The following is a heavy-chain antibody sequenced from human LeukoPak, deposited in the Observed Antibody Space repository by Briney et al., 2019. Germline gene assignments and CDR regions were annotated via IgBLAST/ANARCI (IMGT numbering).Heavy chain of an antibody. CDR3: ARGRGTTMVRGVITNYFDL. J-gene: IGHJ2*01. D-gene: IGHD3-10*01. Sequence: ASVKVSCKASGYTFTAHYIHWVRQAPGQGLEWMGWINPNSGGTNYAQKFLGSVTMTGDTSINTAFMELSRLRADDTAIYYCARGRGTTMVRGVITNYFDLWGRGSLVTVSS. CDR2: INPNSGGT. V-gene: IGHV1-2*02. CDR1: GYTFTAHY.